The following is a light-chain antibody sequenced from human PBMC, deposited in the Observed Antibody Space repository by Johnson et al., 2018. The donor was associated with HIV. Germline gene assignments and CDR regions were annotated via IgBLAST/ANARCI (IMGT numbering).Light chain of an antibody. CDR1: SSNIGNNY. V-gene: IGLV1-51*01. J-gene: IGLJ1*01. Sequence: QPVLTQPPSVSAAPGQKVTISCSGSSSNIGNNYVSWYQQLPGTAPKLLIYDNNKRPSGIPDRFSGSKSGTSATLGITGLPTGDEADYYCGTWDSSLSAGVFGTGTKVTVL. CDR2: DNN. CDR3: GTWDSSLSAGV.